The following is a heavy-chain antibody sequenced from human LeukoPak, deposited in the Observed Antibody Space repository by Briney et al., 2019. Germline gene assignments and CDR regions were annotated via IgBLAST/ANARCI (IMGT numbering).Heavy chain of an antibody. D-gene: IGHD4-17*01. J-gene: IGHJ4*02. CDR2: ISSSSSTI. V-gene: IGHV3-48*01. Sequence: PGGSLRLSCAASGFTFSSYSMNWVRQAPGKGLEWVSYISSSSSTIYYADSVKGRFTISRDNAKNSLYLQMSSLRAKDTAVYYCAKVALDYGDSFDYWGQGTLVTVSS. CDR1: GFTFSSYS. CDR3: AKVALDYGDSFDY.